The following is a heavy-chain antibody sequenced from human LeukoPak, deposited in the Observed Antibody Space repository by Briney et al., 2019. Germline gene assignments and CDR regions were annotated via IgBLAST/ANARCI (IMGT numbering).Heavy chain of an antibody. J-gene: IGHJ5*02. CDR1: APSITSQY. D-gene: IGHD4-17*01. CDR3: ARGGTTVTPGLLWFDP. V-gene: IGHV4-59*11. CDR2: IYYSGST. Sequence: SLSLTSSVSAPSITSQYWSWIRQPPRKGLEWIGYIYYSGSTKYNPSLKSRVTISVDTSKNQFSLKLSSVTAADTAVYYCARGGTTVTPGLLWFDPWGQGTLVTVSS.